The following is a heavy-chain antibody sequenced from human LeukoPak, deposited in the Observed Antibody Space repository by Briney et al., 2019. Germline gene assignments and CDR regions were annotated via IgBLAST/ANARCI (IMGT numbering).Heavy chain of an antibody. V-gene: IGHV3-74*01. D-gene: IGHD3-10*01. CDR3: ARDYNTKGYGWFDP. J-gene: IGHJ5*02. Sequence: PGGSLRLSCAASGFTFSSYWMQWVRQVPGKGLVWVSRINIDGSSTSYADSVKGRFTISRDNAKNTLYLQMHSLRVEDTAVYRCARDYNTKGYGWFDPWGQGTLVTVSS. CDR2: INIDGSST. CDR1: GFTFSSYW.